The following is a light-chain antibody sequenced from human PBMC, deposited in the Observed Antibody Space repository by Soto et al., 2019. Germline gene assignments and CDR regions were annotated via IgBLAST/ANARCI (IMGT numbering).Light chain of an antibody. Sequence: VSTQSPGTLSLTPGGRANLSCRASQSVRSNLAWYQQKPGQAPRLLIYGASTRATGIPARFSGSGSGTEFTLTISSLQSEDFAVYYCQQYNNWPQTFGQGTKVDIK. CDR1: QSVRSN. V-gene: IGKV3-15*01. J-gene: IGKJ1*01. CDR2: GAS. CDR3: QQYNNWPQT.